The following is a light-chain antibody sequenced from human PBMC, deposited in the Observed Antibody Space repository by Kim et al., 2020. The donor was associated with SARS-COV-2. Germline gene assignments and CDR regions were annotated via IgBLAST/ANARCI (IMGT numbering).Light chain of an antibody. V-gene: IGKV3-20*01. CDR2: GAS. CDR3: QQYRSSPYT. J-gene: IGKJ2*01. Sequence: CPGDIAPLSCRACLSVSSSYLAWYQQRPGQPPRLLSYGASSRATGIPDRFSGSGSGTDFTLTISILEPEDFAVYYCQQYRSSPYTFGQGTKLEI. CDR1: LSVSSSY.